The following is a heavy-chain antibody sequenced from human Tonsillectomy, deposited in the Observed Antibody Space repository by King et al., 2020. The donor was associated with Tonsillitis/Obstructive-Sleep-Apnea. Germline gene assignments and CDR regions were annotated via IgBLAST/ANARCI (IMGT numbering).Heavy chain of an antibody. Sequence: QLQESGPGLVKPSETLSLTCTVSGGSISSYYWSWIRQPPGKGLEWIGYIYYSGSTNYNPSLKSRVTISVDTSKNRFSLKLSSVTAADTAVYYCARQYGGNAQYFQHWGQGTLVTVSS. CDR2: IYYSGST. CDR3: ARQYGGNAQYFQH. D-gene: IGHD4-23*01. V-gene: IGHV4-59*08. CDR1: GGSISSYY. J-gene: IGHJ1*01.